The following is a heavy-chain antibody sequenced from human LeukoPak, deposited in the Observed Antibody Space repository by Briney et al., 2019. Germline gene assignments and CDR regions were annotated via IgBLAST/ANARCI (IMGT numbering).Heavy chain of an antibody. CDR1: GGSISSYY. V-gene: IGHV4-59*01. D-gene: IGHD1-1*01. J-gene: IGHJ6*02. CDR2: IYYSGHT. Sequence: SETLSLTCSVSGGSISSYYWSWIRQSPGKGLEWIGYIYYSGHTNYNPSLKSRVTISVDKTENQFYLRLRSVNAADTAVYYCARDHLKERQHYYYGMDVWGHGTLVIVSS. CDR3: ARDHLKERQHYYYGMDV.